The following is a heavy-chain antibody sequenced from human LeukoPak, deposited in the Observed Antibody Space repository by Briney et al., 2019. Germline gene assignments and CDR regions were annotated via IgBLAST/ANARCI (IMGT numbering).Heavy chain of an antibody. Sequence: GASVKVSCKTSGYNFIANSIHWVRQAGGKGREWMGRFHPPDDEAKYLERFDGRIAITADTSTDTSYLELKGLTSDDTARYFCAVGRGFAHGRLEEWGQGTLITVSS. CDR2: FHPPDDEA. V-gene: IGHV1-69-2*01. D-gene: IGHD5-12*01. CDR1: GYNFIANS. J-gene: IGHJ4*02. CDR3: AVGRGFAHGRLEE.